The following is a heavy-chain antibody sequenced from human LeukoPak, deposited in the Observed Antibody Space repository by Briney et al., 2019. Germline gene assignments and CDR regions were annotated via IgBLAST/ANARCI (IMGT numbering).Heavy chain of an antibody. J-gene: IGHJ5*02. V-gene: IGHV1-69*06. D-gene: IGHD1-14*01. CDR1: GGTFSSYA. CDR2: IIPIFGTA. Sequence: GASVKVSCKASGGTFSSYAISWVRQAPGQGLEWMGRIIPIFGTANYAQKFQGRVTITADKSTSTAYMELSSVRSEDTAVYYCARVYNINWFDPWGKGTLVTVSS. CDR3: ARVYNINWFDP.